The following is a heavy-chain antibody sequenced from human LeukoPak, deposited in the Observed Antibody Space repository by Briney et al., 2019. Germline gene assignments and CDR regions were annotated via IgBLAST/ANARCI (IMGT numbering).Heavy chain of an antibody. J-gene: IGHJ6*02. CDR3: AKHDGSYYYYGMDV. CDR2: VSGNGGTT. D-gene: IGHD3-22*01. V-gene: IGHV3-23*01. Sequence: PGGSLRLSCAASGFTSANYAITWIRQAPGKGLEWVSGVSGNGGTTYYADSVKGRFTISRDNSKNTVYLQMNSLRAEDTAVYYCAKHDGSYYYYGMDVWGQGTTVTVSS. CDR1: GFTSANYA.